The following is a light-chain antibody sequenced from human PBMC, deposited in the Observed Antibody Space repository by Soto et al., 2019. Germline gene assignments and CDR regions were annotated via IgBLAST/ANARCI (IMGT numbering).Light chain of an antibody. V-gene: IGKV1-5*03. Sequence: DIQMTQSPSTLSGSVGDRVTITCRASQTISSWLAWYQQKPGKAPNLLIYKASTLKSGVPSRFSGSGSGTEFTLTISSLQPDDFATYYGQHYNSYSEACGQGTKVELK. J-gene: IGKJ1*01. CDR1: QTISSW. CDR3: QHYNSYSEA. CDR2: KAS.